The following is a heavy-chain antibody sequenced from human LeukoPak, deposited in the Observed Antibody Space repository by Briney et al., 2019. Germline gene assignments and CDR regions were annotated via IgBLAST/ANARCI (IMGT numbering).Heavy chain of an antibody. CDR2: ISGSGGST. D-gene: IGHD5-18*01. CDR1: GFTFSSYA. CDR3: AKVKGLWFSYGMDV. J-gene: IGHJ6*02. V-gene: IGHV3-23*01. Sequence: PGGSLRLSCAASGFTFSSYAMSWVRQAPGKGLEWVSAISGSGGSTYYADSVKGRFTISRDNSKNTLYLQMNSLRAEDTAVYYCAKVKGLWFSYGMDVWGQGTTVTVPS.